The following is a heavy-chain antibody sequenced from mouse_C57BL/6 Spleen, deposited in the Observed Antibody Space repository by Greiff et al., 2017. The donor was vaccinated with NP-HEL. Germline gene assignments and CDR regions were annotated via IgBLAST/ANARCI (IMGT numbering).Heavy chain of an antibody. V-gene: IGHV1-82*01. CDR3: ASPLTGTPWFAY. CDR1: GYAFSSSW. J-gene: IGHJ3*01. Sequence: VQLQQSGPELVKPGASVKISCKASGYAFSSSWMNWVKQRPGKGLEWIGRIYPGDGDTNYNGKFKVKATLTADKSSSTAYMQLSSLTSEDSAVYFCASPLTGTPWFAYWGQGTLVTVSA. D-gene: IGHD4-1*01. CDR2: IYPGDGDT.